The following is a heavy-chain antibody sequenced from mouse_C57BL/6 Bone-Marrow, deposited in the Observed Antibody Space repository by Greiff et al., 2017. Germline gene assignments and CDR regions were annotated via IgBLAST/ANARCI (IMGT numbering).Heavy chain of an antibody. D-gene: IGHD2-2*01. CDR2: ISSGGSYT. CDR3: ARHGMVTFDY. CDR1: GFTFSSYG. J-gene: IGHJ2*01. Sequence: EVMLVESGGDLVKPGGSLKLSCAASGFTFSSYGMSWVRQTPDKRLEWVATISSGGSYTYYPDSVKGRFTISRDNAKNTLYLQMSSLKSEDTAMYYCARHGMVTFDYWGQGTTLTVSS. V-gene: IGHV5-6*01.